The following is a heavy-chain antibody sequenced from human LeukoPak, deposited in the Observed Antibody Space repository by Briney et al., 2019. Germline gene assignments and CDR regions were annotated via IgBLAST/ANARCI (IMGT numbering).Heavy chain of an antibody. CDR1: GGSISSYY. D-gene: IGHD2-2*01. Sequence: PSETLSLTCTVCGGSISSYYWSWIRQPAGKGLEWIGRIYTSGSTNYNPSLKSRVTMSVDTSKNQFSLKLSSVTAAFTAVYYCARGVVPAAYPGNWFDPWGQGTLVTVSS. CDR3: ARGVVPAAYPGNWFDP. V-gene: IGHV4-4*07. J-gene: IGHJ5*02. CDR2: IYTSGST.